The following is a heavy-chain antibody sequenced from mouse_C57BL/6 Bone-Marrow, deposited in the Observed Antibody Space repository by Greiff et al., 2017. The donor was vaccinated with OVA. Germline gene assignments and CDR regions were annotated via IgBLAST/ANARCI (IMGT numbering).Heavy chain of an antibody. J-gene: IGHJ3*01. Sequence: VNVVESGPELVKPGASVKISCKASGYSFTSYYIHWVKQRPGQGLEWIGWIYPGSGNTKYNEKFKGKATLTADTSSSTAYMQLSSLTSEDSAVYYCASGAFAYWGQGTLVTVSA. CDR1: GYSFTSYY. CDR3: ASGAFAY. CDR2: IYPGSGNT. V-gene: IGHV1-66*01.